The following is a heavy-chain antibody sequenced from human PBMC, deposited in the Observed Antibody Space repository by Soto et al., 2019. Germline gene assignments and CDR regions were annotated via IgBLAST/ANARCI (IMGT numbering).Heavy chain of an antibody. CDR2: IIPILGIA. V-gene: IGHV1-69*02. CDR1: GGTFSSYT. D-gene: IGHD2-2*01. Sequence: QVQLVQSGAEVKKPGSSVKVSCKASGGTFSSYTISWVRQAPGQGLEWMGRIIPILGIANSAQKFQGRVTXTADXXXSXVYMEMSXXRSEDTAGYYCARGRGIVVVPAADWGQGTLVTVSS. CDR3: ARGRGIVVVPAAD. J-gene: IGHJ4*02.